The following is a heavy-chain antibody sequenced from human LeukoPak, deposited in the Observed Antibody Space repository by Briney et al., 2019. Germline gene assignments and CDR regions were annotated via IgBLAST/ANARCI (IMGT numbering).Heavy chain of an antibody. V-gene: IGHV1-69*01. Sequence: PGGSLRLSCAASGFTFSSYAISWVRQAPGQGLEWMGGIIPIFGTANYAQKFQGRVTITADESTSTAYMELSSLRSEDTAVYYCARVSPPTGVVPALYYYYYGMDVWGQGTTVTVSS. CDR3: ARVSPPTGVVPALYYYYYGMDV. J-gene: IGHJ6*02. D-gene: IGHD2-2*01. CDR1: GFTFSSYA. CDR2: IIPIFGTA.